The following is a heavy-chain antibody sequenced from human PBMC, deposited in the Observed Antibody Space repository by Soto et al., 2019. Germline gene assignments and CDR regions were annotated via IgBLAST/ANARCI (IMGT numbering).Heavy chain of an antibody. V-gene: IGHV3-23*01. CDR2: ISGSGVST. Sequence: PGGSLRLSCAASGFTFSSYAMSWVRQAPGKGLECVSVISGSGVSTYYADSVKGRFTISRDNSKNTLFLQMNSLRAEDTAVYYCAKSPGMYYYDSSGYYHYDYWGQGTLVTVSS. D-gene: IGHD3-22*01. J-gene: IGHJ4*02. CDR3: AKSPGMYYYDSSGYYHYDY. CDR1: GFTFSSYA.